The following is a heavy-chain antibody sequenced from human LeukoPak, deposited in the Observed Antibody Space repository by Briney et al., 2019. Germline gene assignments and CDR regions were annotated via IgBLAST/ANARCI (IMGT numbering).Heavy chain of an antibody. CDR3: AKNIAVAARDAFDI. CDR2: ISGSGGST. V-gene: IGHV3-23*01. Sequence: PGETLRLSCAASGGTFSSYALSWVRQAPGKGLQWVGAISGSGGSTYYADSVKGRFPISRDNSKNTLYLQMNSLRAEDTAVYYCAKNIAVAARDAFDIWGQGTMVTVSS. J-gene: IGHJ3*02. CDR1: GGTFSSYA. D-gene: IGHD6-19*01.